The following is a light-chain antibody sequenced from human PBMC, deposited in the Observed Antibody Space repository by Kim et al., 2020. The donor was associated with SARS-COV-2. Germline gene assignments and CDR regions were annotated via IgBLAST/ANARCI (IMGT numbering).Light chain of an antibody. CDR3: QAWDSSTGGV. J-gene: IGLJ1*01. V-gene: IGLV3-1*01. Sequence: SYELTQPPSVSVSPGQTASITCSGDKLGDKYACWYQQKPGQSPVLVIYQDSKRPSGIPERFSGSNSGNTATLTIRGTQAMDEADYYCQAWDSSTGGVFGTGTKVTVL. CDR2: QDS. CDR1: KLGDKY.